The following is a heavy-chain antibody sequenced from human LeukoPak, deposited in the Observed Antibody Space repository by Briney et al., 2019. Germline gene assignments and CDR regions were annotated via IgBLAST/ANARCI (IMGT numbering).Heavy chain of an antibody. D-gene: IGHD3-3*01. CDR1: GGTFSSYA. CDR2: IIPIFGTT. V-gene: IGHV1-69*13. CDR3: ARGAPRVLRFLEWSRGGYYFDY. Sequence: GASVKVSCKASGGTFSSYAINWVRQAPGQGLEWMGGIIPIFGTTNYAQKFQGRVTITADESTSTAYMELSSLRSEDTAVYYCARGAPRVLRFLEWSRGGYYFDYWGQGTLVTVSS. J-gene: IGHJ4*02.